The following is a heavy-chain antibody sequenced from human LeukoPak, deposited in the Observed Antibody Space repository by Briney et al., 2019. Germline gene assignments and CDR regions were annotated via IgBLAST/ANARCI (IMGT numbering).Heavy chain of an antibody. Sequence: GGSLRLSCAASGFTFGDYSMHWVRQTPEKGLEWVAYIVSSNVTTYYAHSVKGRFTISRDNARDILNLQMDSLRAEDTAVYYCARVTMVRDTWWGQGTLVTVSS. V-gene: IGHV3-48*04. CDR3: ARVTMVRDTW. J-gene: IGHJ4*02. CDR2: IVSSNVTT. CDR1: GFTFGDYS. D-gene: IGHD3-10*01.